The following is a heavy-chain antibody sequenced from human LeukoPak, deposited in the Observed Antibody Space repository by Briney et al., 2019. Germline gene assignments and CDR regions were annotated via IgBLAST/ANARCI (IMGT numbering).Heavy chain of an antibody. CDR2: ISAYNGNT. Sequence: GASVKVSCKASGYTFTSYGISWVRQAPGQGLEWMGWISAYNGNTNYAQKLQGRVTMTTDTSTSTAYMELRSLRSDDTAVYYCARSYYVGSGYPRGTFDYWGQGTLVTVSS. J-gene: IGHJ4*02. CDR3: ARSYYVGSGYPRGTFDY. V-gene: IGHV1-18*01. D-gene: IGHD3-22*01. CDR1: GYTFTSYG.